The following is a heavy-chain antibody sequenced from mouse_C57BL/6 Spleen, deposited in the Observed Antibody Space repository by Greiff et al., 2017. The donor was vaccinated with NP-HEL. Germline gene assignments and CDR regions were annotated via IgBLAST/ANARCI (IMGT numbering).Heavy chain of an antibody. J-gene: IGHJ4*01. Sequence: QVQLQQSGAELAKPGASVKLSCKASGYTFTSYWMHWVKQRPGQGLEWIGYINPSSGYTKYNQKFKDKATLTADKSSSTAYMQLSSLTYEDSAVYYCARPPPFSRDAMDYWGQGTSVTVSS. CDR1: GYTFTSYW. CDR2: INPSSGYT. CDR3: ARPPPFSRDAMDY. V-gene: IGHV1-7*01.